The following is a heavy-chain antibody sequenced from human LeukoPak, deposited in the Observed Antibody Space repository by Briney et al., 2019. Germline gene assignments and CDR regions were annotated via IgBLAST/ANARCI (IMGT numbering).Heavy chain of an antibody. D-gene: IGHD6-19*01. CDR3: SRTLAGTWGPLDC. CDR2: INPNSGDT. J-gene: IGHJ4*02. V-gene: IGHV1-2*02. Sequence: ASVKVSCKASGYTFTGYYIHWVRQAPGQGLEWMGWINPNSGDTDYAQKFQGRVTMTRDTSISTPYMELSRLRSDDTAVYYCSRTLAGTWGPLDCWGQGTLVTVSS. CDR1: GYTFTGYY.